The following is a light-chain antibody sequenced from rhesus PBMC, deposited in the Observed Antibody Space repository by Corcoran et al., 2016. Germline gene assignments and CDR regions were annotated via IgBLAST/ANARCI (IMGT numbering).Light chain of an antibody. J-gene: IGLJ1*01. CDR2: EVS. Sequence: QAALTQPRSVSGSPGQSVTISCTGTSSDFGGYNFVSWYQMHPGTAPKLMIYEVSKRPSGVSDRFSGSKSGNAASLTISGLQAEDEADYYCCSYAGSYSFYIFGGGTRLTVL. CDR3: CSYAGSYSFYI. V-gene: IGLV2-32*01. CDR1: SSDFGGYNF.